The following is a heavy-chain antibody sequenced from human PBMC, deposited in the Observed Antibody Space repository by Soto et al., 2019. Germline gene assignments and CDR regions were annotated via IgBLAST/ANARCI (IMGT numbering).Heavy chain of an antibody. D-gene: IGHD4-17*01. Sequence: EVQLVESGGDLVQPGGSLRLSCAASGFTFNTYWMHWVRQPPGKGLLWVSRISHDGSTTHYADSVKGRFTISRDNAKNTLYLQMNSLRAEDTAVYFCASGVYNSHHYFDSWGQGTLVPVSS. CDR1: GFTFNTYW. CDR2: ISHDGSTT. CDR3: ASGVYNSHHYFDS. V-gene: IGHV3-74*01. J-gene: IGHJ4*02.